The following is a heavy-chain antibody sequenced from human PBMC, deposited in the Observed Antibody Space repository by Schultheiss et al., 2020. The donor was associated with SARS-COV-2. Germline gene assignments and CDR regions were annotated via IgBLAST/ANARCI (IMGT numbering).Heavy chain of an antibody. V-gene: IGHV3-9*01. CDR1: GFTFDDYA. CDR2: ISWNSGSI. J-gene: IGHJ4*02. Sequence: SLKISCAASGFTFDDYAMHWVRQAPGKGLEWVSGISWNSGSIGYADSVKGRFTISRDNAKSSLYLQMNSLRAEDTAVYYCARNAARLITRAQFDYWGQGTLVTVSS. CDR3: ARNAARLITRAQFDY. D-gene: IGHD6-6*01.